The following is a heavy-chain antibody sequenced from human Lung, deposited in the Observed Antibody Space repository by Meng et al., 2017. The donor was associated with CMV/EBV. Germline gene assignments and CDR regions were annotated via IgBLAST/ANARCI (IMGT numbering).Heavy chain of an antibody. CDR3: ARLPYCSSSNCYVGY. CDR1: GFAFSGVA. Sequence: EVHLVESGGGLVQRXGSLKLPGSASGFAFSGVAIHWVRQASGKGLEWVGRIRSKTYGYATSYATSLRGKFDISRDDSTNTAFLQINNLRTEDTAIYYCARLPYCSSSNCYVGYWGQGTLVTVSS. D-gene: IGHD2-2*01. J-gene: IGHJ4*02. CDR2: IRSKTYGYAT. V-gene: IGHV3-73*02.